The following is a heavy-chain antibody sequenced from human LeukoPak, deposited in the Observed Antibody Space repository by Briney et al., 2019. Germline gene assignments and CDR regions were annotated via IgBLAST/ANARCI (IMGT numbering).Heavy chain of an antibody. CDR3: AKDGTFDCGAIDY. V-gene: IGHV3-23*01. J-gene: IGHJ4*02. Sequence: GGSLRLSCAASGFTFSSYAMSWVRQAPGKGLEWVSAISGSGGSTYYADSVKGRFTISRDNSKNTLYLQMNSLRAEDPAIYYCAKDGTFDCGAIDYWGQGSRVTVSS. CDR1: GFTFSSYA. D-gene: IGHD4-17*01. CDR2: ISGSGGST.